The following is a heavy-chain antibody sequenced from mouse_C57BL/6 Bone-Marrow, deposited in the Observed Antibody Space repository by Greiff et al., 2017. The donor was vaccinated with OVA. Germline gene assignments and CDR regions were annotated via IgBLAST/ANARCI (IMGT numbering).Heavy chain of an antibody. Sequence: QVQLQQSGAELVKPGASVKLSCKASGSTFTEYTIHWVKQRSGQGLEWIGWFYPGSGSLKYNEKFKDKATLTADKSSSTVYMELSRLTSEDSAVYFCARHEEGDYDDGTPSGYFDYWGQGTTLTVSS. J-gene: IGHJ2*01. V-gene: IGHV1-62-2*01. D-gene: IGHD2-4*01. CDR1: GSTFTEYT. CDR3: ARHEEGDYDDGTPSGYFDY. CDR2: FYPGSGSL.